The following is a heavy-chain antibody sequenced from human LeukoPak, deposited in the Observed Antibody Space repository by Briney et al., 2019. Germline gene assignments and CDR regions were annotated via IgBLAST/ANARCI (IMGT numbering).Heavy chain of an antibody. CDR1: GFTFTTYD. V-gene: IGHV3-30-3*01. CDR3: ARDYRSGAPDFLDS. J-gene: IGHJ4*02. CDR2: ISSGGDIK. D-gene: IGHD1-14*01. Sequence: PGGSLRLSCAASGFTFTTYDMHWVRQAPGKGLEWVAVISSGGDIKIYADSVKGRFTLSRDNSTNTLFLEMNSLRVDDTAVYYCARDYRSGAPDFLDSWGQGTLVTVSS.